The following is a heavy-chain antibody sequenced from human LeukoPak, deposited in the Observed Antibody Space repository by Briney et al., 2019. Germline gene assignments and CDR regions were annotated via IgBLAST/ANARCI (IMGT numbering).Heavy chain of an antibody. Sequence: SETLSLTCTVSGYSISSGYYWGWIRQPPGKGLEWIGSIYHSGSTYYNPSLKSRVTISVDTSKNQFSLKLSSVTAADTAVYYCARDSSSWYTVYYFDYWGQGSLVTVSS. D-gene: IGHD6-13*01. V-gene: IGHV4-38-2*02. J-gene: IGHJ4*02. CDR1: GYSISSGYY. CDR2: IYHSGST. CDR3: ARDSSSWYTVYYFDY.